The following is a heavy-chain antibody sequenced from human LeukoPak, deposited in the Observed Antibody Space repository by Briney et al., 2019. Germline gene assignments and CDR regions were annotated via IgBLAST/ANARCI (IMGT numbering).Heavy chain of an antibody. CDR3: ATDGAGFDT. CDR2: INIGGTNT. J-gene: IGHJ5*02. V-gene: IGHV3-11*01. Sequence: PGGSLRLSCAASGFTFNDYYTSWIRQAPGKGLEWLSYINIGGTNTHYADSVMGRFTISRDNAKKSLYLEMNNLRAEDTAVYYCATDGAGFDTWGQGVLVTVSS. CDR1: GFTFNDYY.